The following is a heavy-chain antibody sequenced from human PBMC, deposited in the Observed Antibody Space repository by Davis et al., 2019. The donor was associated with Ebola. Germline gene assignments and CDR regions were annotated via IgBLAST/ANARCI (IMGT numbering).Heavy chain of an antibody. CDR3: ASSMIGSGGSRARRRYYYYGMDV. J-gene: IGHJ6*02. V-gene: IGHV1-8*01. CDR2: LNPNSGNT. CDR1: GYTFTNYD. Sequence: AASVKVSCKTSGYTFTNYDINWVRQATGQGLEWMGWLNPNSGNTDSTHKFQGRLTMTKNISISTAYMELSSLRSEDTAVYYCASSMIGSGGSRARRRYYYYGMDVWGQGTTVTVSS. D-gene: IGHD2-15*01.